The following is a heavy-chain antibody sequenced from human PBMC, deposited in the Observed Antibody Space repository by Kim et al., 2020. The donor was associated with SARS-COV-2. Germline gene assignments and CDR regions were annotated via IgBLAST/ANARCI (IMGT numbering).Heavy chain of an antibody. Sequence: SETLSLTCTVSGGSVNRNHYYWTWIRQPPGKGLEWIGDVYYTGSTNYNPSLKSRVTISVDTSNNQFSLRLTSVIAADTAVYYCAREGKYGSGSYRDGLDVWGQGTTVTVSS. CDR1: GGSVNRNHYY. CDR3: AREGKYGSGSYRDGLDV. V-gene: IGHV4-61*01. CDR2: VYYTGST. J-gene: IGHJ6*02. D-gene: IGHD3-10*01.